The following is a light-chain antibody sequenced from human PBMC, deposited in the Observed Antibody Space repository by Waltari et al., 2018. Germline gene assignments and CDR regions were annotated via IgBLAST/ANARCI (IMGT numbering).Light chain of an antibody. J-gene: IGKJ4*01. V-gene: IGKV1-5*03. Sequence: DVQMTQSPSTLTASVGDRVTITCRASQIVSRRLAWYQQTPGKAPNLLIYKASTLGGGVPSRFSGSGSGTEFTLTISSLQPDDFVTYYCQQYSTYPLTFGGGTKVEI. CDR1: QIVSRR. CDR2: KAS. CDR3: QQYSTYPLT.